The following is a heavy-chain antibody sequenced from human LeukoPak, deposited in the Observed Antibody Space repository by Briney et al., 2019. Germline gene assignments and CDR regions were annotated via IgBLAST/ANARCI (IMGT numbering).Heavy chain of an antibody. V-gene: IGHV3-7*03. CDR3: ARRYCSGGSCYTYFDY. CDR1: GFTFSSYW. Sequence: PGGSLRLSCAASGFTFSSYWMSCVRQAPGKGLEWVANIKQDGSEKYYVDSVKGRFTISRDNAKNSLYLQMNSLRAEDTAVYSCARRYCSGGSCYTYFDYWGQGTLVTVSS. D-gene: IGHD2-15*01. J-gene: IGHJ4*02. CDR2: IKQDGSEK.